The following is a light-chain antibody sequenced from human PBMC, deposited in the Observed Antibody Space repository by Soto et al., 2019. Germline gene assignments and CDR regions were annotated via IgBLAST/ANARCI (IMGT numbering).Light chain of an antibody. V-gene: IGLV2-11*01. CDR2: DVT. Sequence: QSVLTQPRSVSASPGQSVTFSCTGTSSDVGRYDYVSWYQQHPGKAPKLIVYDVTERPSGVPDRFSGSKSGNTASLTISGLQAEDEADYSCCSFAGSYSYVFXTGTKLTVL. CDR3: CSFAGSYSYV. J-gene: IGLJ1*01. CDR1: SSDVGRYDY.